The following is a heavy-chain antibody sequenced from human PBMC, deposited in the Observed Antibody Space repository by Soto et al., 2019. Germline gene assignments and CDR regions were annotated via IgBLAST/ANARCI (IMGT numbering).Heavy chain of an antibody. J-gene: IGHJ4*02. Sequence: QVQLQESGPGLVKPSQTLSLTCTVSGGSISRGGYYWSWIRQHPGKGLEWIGYIYYSGSTYYNPSLKSRVTISVDTSKNQFSLKLSSVTAADTAVYYCARRSGYYLYYFDYWGQGTLVTVSS. CDR3: ARRSGYYLYYFDY. D-gene: IGHD3-22*01. CDR2: IYYSGST. V-gene: IGHV4-31*03. CDR1: GGSISRGGYY.